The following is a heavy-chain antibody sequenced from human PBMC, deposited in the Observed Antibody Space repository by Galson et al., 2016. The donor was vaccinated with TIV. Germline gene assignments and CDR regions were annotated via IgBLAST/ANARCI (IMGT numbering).Heavy chain of an antibody. CDR2: TFYRSKWYN. D-gene: IGHD3-3*01. Sequence: CAISGDSVSSNSAAWNWLRQSPPRGLEWLGRTFYRSKWYNDYAPSVKSRITINPDTSKNQVSLQLHSVTPEDTAVYYCARATPSVFGVVMTLDYWGQGTLVTVSS. J-gene: IGHJ4*02. CDR1: GDSVSSNSAA. V-gene: IGHV6-1*01. CDR3: ARATPSVFGVVMTLDY.